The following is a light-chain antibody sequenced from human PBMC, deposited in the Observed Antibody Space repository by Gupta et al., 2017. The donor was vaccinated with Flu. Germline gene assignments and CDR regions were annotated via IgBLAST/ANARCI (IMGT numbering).Light chain of an antibody. J-gene: IGKJ1*01. CDR1: EAVNKY. CDR2: RVS. V-gene: IGKV1-27*01. Sequence: EIQMTQSPSFLSASVGDRVNITCRASEAVNKYVAWYQQRPGQPPQVLLYRVSTLRSGVPSRFSGSGFDTKFALTIDGLQPEDAATYFCQKYNSLRTFGRGTKVEIK. CDR3: QKYNSLRT.